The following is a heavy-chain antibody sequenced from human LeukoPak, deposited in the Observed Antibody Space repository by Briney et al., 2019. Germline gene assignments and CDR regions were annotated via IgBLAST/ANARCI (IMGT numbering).Heavy chain of an antibody. V-gene: IGHV3-20*04. J-gene: IGHJ4*02. Sequence: GSLRLSCTTSGFTFKTYTYHWVRQAPGKGLEWVSAINWNGGSTNYADSVKGRFTISRDNAKNSLFLQMNSLRAEDTALYYCARVPPDDYGDYYYFDYWGQGTLVTVSS. CDR3: ARVPPDDYGDYYYFDY. CDR2: INWNGGST. CDR1: GFTFKTYT. D-gene: IGHD4-17*01.